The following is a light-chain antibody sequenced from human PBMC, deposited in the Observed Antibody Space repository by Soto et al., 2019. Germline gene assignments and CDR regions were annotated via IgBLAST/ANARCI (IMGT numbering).Light chain of an antibody. CDR2: DAS. CDR3: QQRSNWPPLT. CDR1: QSVSSY. J-gene: IGKJ4*01. Sequence: EIVLTQSPATLSLSPGERATLSCRASQSVSSYLAWYQQKPGQAPRLLIYDASNRATGLPARFSRSGSGTDFPPTISSLEPEDVAVYYCQQRSNWPPLTFGGGTKVEIK. V-gene: IGKV3-11*01.